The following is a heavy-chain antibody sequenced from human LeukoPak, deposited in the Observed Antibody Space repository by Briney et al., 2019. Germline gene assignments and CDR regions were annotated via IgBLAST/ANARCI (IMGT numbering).Heavy chain of an antibody. J-gene: IGHJ3*02. CDR1: RFSFRSYW. V-gene: IGHV3-74*01. CDR3: TRDSLVALDI. Sequence: GGSLRLSCAASRFSFRSYWMYWVRQVPGKGLVYVACINSEGTKTFYADSVEGRLTIYRHNAKNTLSLRAVIFSERVTAVYYCTRDSLVALDIWGQGTMVTVSA. CDR2: INSEGTKT.